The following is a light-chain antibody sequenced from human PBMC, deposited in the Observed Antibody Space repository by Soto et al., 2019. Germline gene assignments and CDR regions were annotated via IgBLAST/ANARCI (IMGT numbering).Light chain of an antibody. CDR3: QQANSVPPIT. V-gene: IGKV1-12*01. Sequence: DIQMTQSPSSVSASVGDRVTITCRASQGISNWLAWYQQKPGKAPKLLIYAASTLQSGVPSRFSGSGSGTDFTLTISSLQPEDFALYYCQQANSVPPITFGQGTRLEIK. J-gene: IGKJ5*01. CDR2: AAS. CDR1: QGISNW.